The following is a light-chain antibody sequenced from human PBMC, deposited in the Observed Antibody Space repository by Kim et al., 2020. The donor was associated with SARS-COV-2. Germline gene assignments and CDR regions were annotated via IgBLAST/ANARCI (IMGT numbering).Light chain of an antibody. CDR3: SSRDNGVDHVV. V-gene: IGLV3-19*01. J-gene: IGLJ2*01. CDR1: SLRSYF. CDR2: IKN. Sequence: SSELTQDPAVSVALGQTVRITCQGDSLRSYFASWYQQKPGQAPVLVIYIKNNRPSGIPDRFSGSSSGHSASLTITGAQAEDEADYYCSSRDNGVDHVVFGGGTKLTVL.